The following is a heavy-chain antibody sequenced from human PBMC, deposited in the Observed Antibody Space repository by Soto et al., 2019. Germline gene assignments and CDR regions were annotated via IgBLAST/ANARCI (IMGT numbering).Heavy chain of an antibody. CDR1: GGSISSTSYS. V-gene: IGHV4-39*01. J-gene: IGHJ5*02. Sequence: QLQLQESGPGLVKPSVTLSLTCIVSGGSISSTSYSWGWIRQTPGKGLEWIGSIYYSGSTYYNPSLKGRVTMLIDTSKNQFSLRLSSVTAADTAVYYCARRQAGLVDPWVQGTLVTVSS. D-gene: IGHD3-9*01. CDR2: IYYSGST. CDR3: ARRQAGLVDP.